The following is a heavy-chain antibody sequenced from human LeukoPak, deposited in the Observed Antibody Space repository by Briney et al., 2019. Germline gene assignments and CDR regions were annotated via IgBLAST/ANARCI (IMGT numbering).Heavy chain of an antibody. CDR2: IKQDGSVQ. J-gene: IGHJ4*02. D-gene: IGHD1-14*01. CDR1: GFTFSNSW. CDR3: ARNRAAPEN. Sequence: GGSLRLSCAASGFTFSNSWMTWVRQAPGKELEWVASIKQDGSVQHYVDSVKGRFAISRDNAKNSLYLQMNSLRDEDTAVYYCARNRAAPENWGQGTLVTGSS. V-gene: IGHV3-7*01.